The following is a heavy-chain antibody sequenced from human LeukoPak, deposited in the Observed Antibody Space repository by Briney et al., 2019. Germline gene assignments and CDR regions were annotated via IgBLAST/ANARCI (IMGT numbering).Heavy chain of an antibody. CDR1: GASISSPC. CDR3: ARAYYYGGSCFYFDY. V-gene: IGHV4-4*07. Sequence: SETLSLTCTVSGASISSPCWSWIRQPAGKGLEWIGRLYSGSSTYNPSLKGRVSMSADTSKNQFSLRLTSVTATDTAVYYCARAYYYGGSCFYFDYWGQGALVTVSS. D-gene: IGHD3-22*01. J-gene: IGHJ4*02. CDR2: LYSGSS.